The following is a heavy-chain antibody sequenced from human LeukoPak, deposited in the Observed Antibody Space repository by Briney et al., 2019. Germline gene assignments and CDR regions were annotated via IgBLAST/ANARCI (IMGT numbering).Heavy chain of an antibody. CDR1: GGSFSGYY. V-gene: IGHV4-34*01. CDR3: ARHPYYWKENWFDP. J-gene: IGHJ5*02. D-gene: IGHD1-20*01. Sequence: SETLSLTCAVYGGSFSGYYWSWIRQPPGKGLEWIGEINHSGSTNYNPSLKSRVTVSVDTSKNQFSLKLSSVTAADTAVYYCARHPYYWKENWFDPWGQGTLVTVSS. CDR2: INHSGST.